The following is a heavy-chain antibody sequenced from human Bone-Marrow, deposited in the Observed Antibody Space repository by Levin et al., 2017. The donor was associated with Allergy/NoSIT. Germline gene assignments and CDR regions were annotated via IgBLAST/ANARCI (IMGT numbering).Heavy chain of an antibody. D-gene: IGHD2-15*01. CDR2: INPNSGGT. CDR1: GYTFTGYY. Sequence: GASVKVSCKASGYTFTGYYMHWVRQAPGQGLEWMGWINPNSGGTNYAQKFQGRVTMTRDTSISTAYMELSRLRSDDTAVYYCARDCLLGYCSGGTGSIGYWGQGTLVTVSS. CDR3: ARDCLLGYCSGGTGSIGY. J-gene: IGHJ4*02. V-gene: IGHV1-2*02.